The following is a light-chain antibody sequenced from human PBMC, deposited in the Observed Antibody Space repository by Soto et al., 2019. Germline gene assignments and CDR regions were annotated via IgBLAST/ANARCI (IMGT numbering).Light chain of an antibody. J-gene: IGKJ1*01. CDR1: QSVSSN. Sequence: EIVMTQSPGTLSVSPGERATLSCRASQSVSSNLAWFQQKPGQAPRLLIYGTSTRATGIPVRFSGSGSGTEFTLTISSLQSEDFAVYYCQQYNDRPGTFGQGTKVEIK. CDR2: GTS. CDR3: QQYNDRPGT. V-gene: IGKV3-15*01.